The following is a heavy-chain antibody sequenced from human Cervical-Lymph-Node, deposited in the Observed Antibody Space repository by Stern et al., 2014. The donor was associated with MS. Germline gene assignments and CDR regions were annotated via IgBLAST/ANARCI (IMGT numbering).Heavy chain of an antibody. CDR3: ALPEPS. V-gene: IGHV4-34*01. D-gene: IGHD1-14*01. Sequence: QVQLQQWGAGLLRPSETLSLTCEVSGVSFSNYYWSWIRQPPGKRPEWIGDINHGGNTNYNPSLRGRVTLSVDASKNQFSLNLTSVTAADTAVYYCALPEPSWGQGSLVTVTS. CDR2: INHGGNT. J-gene: IGHJ5*02. CDR1: GVSFSNYY.